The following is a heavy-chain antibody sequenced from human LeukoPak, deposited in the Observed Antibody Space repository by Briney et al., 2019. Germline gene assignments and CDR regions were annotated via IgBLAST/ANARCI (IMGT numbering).Heavy chain of an antibody. D-gene: IGHD3-22*01. CDR1: GYTFNNYA. J-gene: IGHJ2*01. Sequence: ASVRVSCKSSGYTFNNYAISWVRRAPGQGLEWMGWISGYNDVTYYAETLQGRLTMTTDTSTGTAYMDLRTLRSDDTAVYYCARSSAMIVAGEWHFDLWGRGTLVTVSS. CDR2: ISGYNDVT. V-gene: IGHV1-18*01. CDR3: ARSSAMIVAGEWHFDL.